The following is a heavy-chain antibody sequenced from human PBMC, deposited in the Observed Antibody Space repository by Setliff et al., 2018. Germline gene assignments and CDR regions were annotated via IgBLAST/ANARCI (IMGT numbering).Heavy chain of an antibody. Sequence: PSETLSLSCTTSNFPFSAAWMSWVRRGPGKGLEWVGRIKNKNEGETRDYAAPVKGRFTVSRDDSKNTLYLHMSSLRSEDTGIYYCTSTTLDFWGPGTLVTVSS. CDR3: TSTTLDF. CDR1: NFPFSAAW. CDR2: IKNKNEGETR. J-gene: IGHJ4*01. D-gene: IGHD1-1*01. V-gene: IGHV3-15*05.